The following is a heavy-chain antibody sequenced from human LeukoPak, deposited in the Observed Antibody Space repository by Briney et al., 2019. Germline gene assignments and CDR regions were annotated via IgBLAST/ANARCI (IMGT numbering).Heavy chain of an antibody. V-gene: IGHV3-48*04. Sequence: GGSLRLSCAASGFTFSSYSMNWVRQAPGKGLEWVSYISSSSSTIYYADSVKGRFTISRDNAKNTLYLQMNSLRAEDTAVYYCATPPDDSSGYYYHQHWGQGTLVTVSS. D-gene: IGHD3-22*01. CDR1: GFTFSSYS. CDR3: ATPPDDSSGYYYHQH. CDR2: ISSSSSTI. J-gene: IGHJ1*01.